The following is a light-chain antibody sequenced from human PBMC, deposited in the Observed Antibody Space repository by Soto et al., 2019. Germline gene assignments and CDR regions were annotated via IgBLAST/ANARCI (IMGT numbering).Light chain of an antibody. V-gene: IGKV3-11*01. CDR2: DAS. Sequence: EMVLTQSPATLSLSPGERAALSCRASQSVSSHLAWYQQKPGQAPRLLIYDASNRATGIPARFSGSGSGTDFTLIISSLEPEDLAVYYCQQRSNWPLTFGGGTKVEIK. CDR1: QSVSSH. CDR3: QQRSNWPLT. J-gene: IGKJ4*01.